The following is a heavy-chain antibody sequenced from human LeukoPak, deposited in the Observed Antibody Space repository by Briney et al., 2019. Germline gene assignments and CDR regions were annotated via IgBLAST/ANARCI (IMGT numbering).Heavy chain of an antibody. CDR3: ASPIAAAGLYYYYYGMDV. CDR2: ISSSGSTI. Sequence: PGGSLRLSCAASGFTFSSYAMHWVRQAPGKGLEWVSYISSSGSTIYYADSVKGRFTISRDNAKNSLYLQMNGLRAEDTAVYYCASPIAAAGLYYYYYGMDVWGQGTTVTVSS. CDR1: GFTFSSYA. D-gene: IGHD6-13*01. J-gene: IGHJ6*02. V-gene: IGHV3-48*04.